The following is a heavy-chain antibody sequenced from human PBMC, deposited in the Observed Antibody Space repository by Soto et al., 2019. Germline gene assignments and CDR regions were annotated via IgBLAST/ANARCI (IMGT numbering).Heavy chain of an antibody. V-gene: IGHV1-3*05. CDR3: ARAVAVPADFDY. CDR2: INASNGNT. CDR1: GYTFTSYA. J-gene: IGHJ4*02. D-gene: IGHD6-19*01. Sequence: QVQLVQSGAEEKKPGASVKVSCKASGYTFTSYAMHWVHQAPGQRLERMGWINASNGNTKYSQTFQGRVPITRDTSATTAYMELSSPRSEDTAVYYCARAVAVPADFDYWGQGTLVTVSS.